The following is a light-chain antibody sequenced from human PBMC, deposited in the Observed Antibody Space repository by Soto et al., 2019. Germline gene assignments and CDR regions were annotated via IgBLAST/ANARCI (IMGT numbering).Light chain of an antibody. V-gene: IGKV2D-29*02. CDR1: QSLLHINGXTF. Sequence: DVVMTQTPLSLSVTPGQPASISWKASQSLLHINGXTFPXXXLQXXGXSPQXXXDEXSTRVSGVPDRLSGSGSATDFILEISRMETDYVGIYYFMQSTQFPPTFGQGTRLDIK. J-gene: IGKJ5*01. CDR2: EXS. CDR3: MQSTQFPPT.